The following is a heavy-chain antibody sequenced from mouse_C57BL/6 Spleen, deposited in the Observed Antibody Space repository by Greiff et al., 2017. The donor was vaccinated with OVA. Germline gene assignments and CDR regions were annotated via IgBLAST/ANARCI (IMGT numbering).Heavy chain of an antibody. V-gene: IGHV1-61*01. CDR1: GYTFTSYW. J-gene: IGHJ4*01. Sequence: QVQLQQPGAELVRPGSSVKLSCKASGYTFTSYWMDWVKQRPGQGLEWIGNIYPSDSETHYNQKFKDKATLTVDKSSSTAYMQLSSLTSEDSAVYYCARGGEIYYDYGADYWGQGTSVTVSS. D-gene: IGHD2-4*01. CDR2: IYPSDSET. CDR3: ARGGEIYYDYGADY.